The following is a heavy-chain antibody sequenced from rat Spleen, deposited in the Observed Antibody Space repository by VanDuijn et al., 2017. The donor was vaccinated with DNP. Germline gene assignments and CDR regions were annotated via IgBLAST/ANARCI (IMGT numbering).Heavy chain of an antibody. D-gene: IGHD1-4*01. CDR2: ISIKTHNFAT. Sequence: EVQLVESGGGLVQPKGSLTLSCAASGFDFNTYAMTWVRQAPGKGLDWVASISIKTHNFATLYADSVKERFTISRDDSQSMVYLQMNSLRSEDMATYYCARHVLHLRVWDYWGQGVMVTVSS. J-gene: IGHJ2*01. CDR3: ARHVLHLRVWDY. V-gene: IGHV10-4*01. CDR1: GFDFNTYA.